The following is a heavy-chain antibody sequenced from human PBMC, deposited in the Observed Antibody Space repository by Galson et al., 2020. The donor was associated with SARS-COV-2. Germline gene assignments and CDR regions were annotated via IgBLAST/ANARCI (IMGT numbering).Heavy chain of an antibody. J-gene: IGHJ6*02. CDR2: IWYDESNK. CDR3: ARQITDYDILTGFAEPYYYYYGMDV. D-gene: IGHD3-9*01. Sequence: GGSLRLSCAASGFTFSSYGMHWVRQAPGKGLEWVAVIWYDESNKYYADSVKGRFTISRDNTKNTLYLQMNSLRAEDTAVYYCARQITDYDILTGFAEPYYYYYGMDVWGQGTTVTVSS. CDR1: GFTFSSYG. V-gene: IGHV3-33*01.